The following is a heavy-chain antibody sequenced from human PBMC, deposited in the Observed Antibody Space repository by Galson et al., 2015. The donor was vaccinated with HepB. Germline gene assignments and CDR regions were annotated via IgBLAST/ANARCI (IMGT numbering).Heavy chain of an antibody. J-gene: IGHJ2*01. CDR2: IKQDGSEK. V-gene: IGHV3-7*03. CDR3: AGNGPLLFGEGFDWTFDL. D-gene: IGHD3-10*01. CDR1: GYTFTSKG. Sequence: SCKASGYTFTSKGISWVRQAPGQGQGLEWVANIKQDGSEKYYGDSVRGRFTIPRDNANNALVLQMESLRVEDTAGYYCAGNGPLLFGEGFDWTFDLWGRGALVSVSS.